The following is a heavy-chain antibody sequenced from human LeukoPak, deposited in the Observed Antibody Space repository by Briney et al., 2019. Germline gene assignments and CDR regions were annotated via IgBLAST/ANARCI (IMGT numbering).Heavy chain of an antibody. CDR2: INHSGST. CDR1: GGSFSGYY. J-gene: IGHJ5*02. D-gene: IGHD1-7*01. CDR3: ARGRWHYESGLFDP. V-gene: IGHV4-34*01. Sequence: SETLSLTCAVYGGSFSGYYWSWIRQPPGKGLEWIGEINHSGSTNYNPSLKSRVTISVDTSKNQFSLKLSSVTAADTAVYYCARGRWHYESGLFDPWGQGTLVTVSS.